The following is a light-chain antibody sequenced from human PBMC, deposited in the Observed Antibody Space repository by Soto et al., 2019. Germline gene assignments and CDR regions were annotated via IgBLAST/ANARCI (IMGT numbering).Light chain of an antibody. CDR2: EGS. CDR1: SSDVGSYNL. J-gene: IGLJ3*02. CDR3: CSYAGSSTWV. V-gene: IGLV2-23*01. Sequence: QSALTQPASVSGSPGQSITMSCTGTSSDVGSYNLVSWYQQHPGKAPKLMIYEGSKRASGVSNRFSGSTSGNTASLTISGLQAEDEADYYCCSYAGSSTWVFGGGTQLTVL.